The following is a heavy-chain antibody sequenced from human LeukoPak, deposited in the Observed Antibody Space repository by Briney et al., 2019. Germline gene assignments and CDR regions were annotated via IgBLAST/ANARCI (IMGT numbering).Heavy chain of an antibody. D-gene: IGHD1-26*01. CDR1: GYTFTNYY. V-gene: IGHV1-46*01. J-gene: IGHJ5*02. Sequence: ASVKVSCKASGYTFTNYYIHWVRQAPGQGLEWMGLINPSGGTTNCAQKFQGRVTMTRDMSTTTVYMHLSSLRSEDTAVYYCARSLVVGATYPYHWGQGTLVTVSS. CDR3: ARSLVVGATYPYH. CDR2: INPSGGTT.